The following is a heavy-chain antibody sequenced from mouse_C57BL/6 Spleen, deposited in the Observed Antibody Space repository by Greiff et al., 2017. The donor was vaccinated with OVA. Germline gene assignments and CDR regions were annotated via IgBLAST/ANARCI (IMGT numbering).Heavy chain of an antibody. J-gene: IGHJ1*03. CDR3: AKNKGDYYGSSGYFDV. Sequence: VQLQQSGPGLVQPSQSLSITCTVSGFSLTSYGVHWVRQSPGKGLEWLGVIWRGGSTDYNAAFMSRLSITKDNSKSQVFFKMNSLQADDTAIYYCAKNKGDYYGSSGYFDVWGTGTTVTVSS. CDR2: IWRGGST. V-gene: IGHV2-5*01. CDR1: GFSLTSYG. D-gene: IGHD1-1*01.